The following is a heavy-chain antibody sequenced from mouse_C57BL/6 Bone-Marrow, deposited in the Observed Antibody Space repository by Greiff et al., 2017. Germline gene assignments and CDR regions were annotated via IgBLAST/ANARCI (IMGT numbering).Heavy chain of an antibody. J-gene: IGHJ4*01. CDR2: IDPEDGDT. CDR1: GFNIKDYY. Sequence: EVQLQQSGAELVRPGASVKLSCTASGFNIKDYYMHWVKQRPEQGLEWIGRIDPEDGDTDYAPKFQGKATMTADTSSNTAYLQLSSLTSEDTAVYYCTTGYDYDYDAMDYGGQGTSVTGSA. V-gene: IGHV14-1*01. CDR3: TTGYDYDYDAMDY. D-gene: IGHD2-4*01.